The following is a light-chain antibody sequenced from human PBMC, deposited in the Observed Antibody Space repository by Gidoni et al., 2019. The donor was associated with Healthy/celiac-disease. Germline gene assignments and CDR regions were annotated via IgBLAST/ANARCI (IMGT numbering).Light chain of an antibody. Sequence: EIVLTQSPATLSLSPGESATLPCRASQSVSSYLAWYQQKPGQAPRLLIYDASNRATGVPARFSGSVSGTDFTLTISSLEPEDFAVYYCQQRSNWPLTFGQGTQLEIK. J-gene: IGKJ5*01. V-gene: IGKV3-11*01. CDR2: DAS. CDR1: QSVSSY. CDR3: QQRSNWPLT.